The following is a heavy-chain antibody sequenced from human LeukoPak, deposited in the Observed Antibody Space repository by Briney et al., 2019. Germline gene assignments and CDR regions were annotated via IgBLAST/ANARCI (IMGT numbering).Heavy chain of an antibody. CDR1: GYSFTGYW. Sequence: GQSLKISGKGSGYSFTGYWIGWVRQIRGKGLEWMGVTYPVDSHTRYRPSFPGQPTISAHPSTRTAYLQSTSLKASDPGMYYRARLGDSSGYPCRGDYWGQGTLVTVSS. CDR3: ARLGDSSGYPCRGDY. V-gene: IGHV5-51*01. CDR2: TYPVDSHT. D-gene: IGHD3-22*01. J-gene: IGHJ4*02.